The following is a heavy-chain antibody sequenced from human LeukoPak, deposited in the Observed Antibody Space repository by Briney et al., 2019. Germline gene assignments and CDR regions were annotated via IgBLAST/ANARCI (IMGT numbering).Heavy chain of an antibody. CDR2: IYYSGST. D-gene: IGHD3-22*01. CDR3: ARARYYYDSSGYLLYYFDY. CDR1: GGSFSGYY. V-gene: IGHV4-59*01. J-gene: IGHJ4*02. Sequence: SETLSLTCAVYGGSFSGYYWSWIRQPPGKGLEWIGYIYYSGSTNYNPSLKSRVTISVDTSKNQFSLKLSSVTAADTAVYYCARARYYYDSSGYLLYYFDYWGQGTLVTVSS.